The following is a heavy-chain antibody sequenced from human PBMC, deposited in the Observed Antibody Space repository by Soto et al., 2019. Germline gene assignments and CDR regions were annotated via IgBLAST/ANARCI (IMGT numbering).Heavy chain of an antibody. CDR1: GGSISSGGYY. V-gene: IGHV4-31*03. CDR2: IYYSGST. Sequence: QVQLQESGPGLVKPSQTLSLTCTVSGGSISSGGYYWSWIRQHPGKGLEWIGYIYYSGSTYYNPSLKSRVTISVDKSKNQFSLKLSSVTAAATAVYYCARADSSGYYSPDAFDIWGQGTMVTVSS. J-gene: IGHJ3*02. D-gene: IGHD3-22*01. CDR3: ARADSSGYYSPDAFDI.